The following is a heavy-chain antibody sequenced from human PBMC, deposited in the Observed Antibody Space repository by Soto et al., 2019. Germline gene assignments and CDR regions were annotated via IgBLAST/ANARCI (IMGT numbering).Heavy chain of an antibody. CDR1: GFTFSTHS. Sequence: PGGSLRLSCAASGFTFSTHSMNWVRQAPGKGLEWISYITSSSVTMYADSVKGRFTISRDNAKNSLYLQMSSLRVEDTAVYFCVGEVGFQLIYWGQGTLVTVSS. J-gene: IGHJ4*02. CDR2: ITSSSVTM. D-gene: IGHD2-2*01. V-gene: IGHV3-48*01. CDR3: VGEVGFQLIY.